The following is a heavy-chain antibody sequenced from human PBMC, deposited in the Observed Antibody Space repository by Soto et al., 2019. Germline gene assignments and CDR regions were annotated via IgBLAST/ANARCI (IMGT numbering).Heavy chain of an antibody. CDR3: ARDRIQLRLGKYSFNGMDV. CDR1: GGTFSDIA. Sequence: QVQLVQSGAEMRKPGSSLRVSCKASGGTFSDIAFSWVRQAPGQGLEWMGGIVPRFGSPNYAQKFGGRVTISADTSTSTVYMDVCSLRFDDTAVYFCARDRIQLRLGKYSFNGMDVWGQGTTITVSS. D-gene: IGHD3-16*01. CDR2: IVPRFGSP. J-gene: IGHJ6*02. V-gene: IGHV1-69*06.